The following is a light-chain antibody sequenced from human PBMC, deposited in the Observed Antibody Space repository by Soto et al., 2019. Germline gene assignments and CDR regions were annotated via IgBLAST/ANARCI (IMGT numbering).Light chain of an antibody. CDR3: QQYNNWPPVFT. J-gene: IGKJ3*01. CDR1: QSVRRN. V-gene: IGKV3-15*01. Sequence: EVVMAQSPATLSVSPGERATLSCRTSQSVRRNLAWYQHKPGQAPRLLIYDASTRATGVPARFSGSGSGTEFTLTISSLQSEDFALYYCQQYNNWPPVFTFGPGTKVDMK. CDR2: DAS.